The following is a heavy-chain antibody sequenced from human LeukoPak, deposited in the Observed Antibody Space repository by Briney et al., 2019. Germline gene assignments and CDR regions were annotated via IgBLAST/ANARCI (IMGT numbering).Heavy chain of an antibody. CDR3: ARKSRPDSSGYYYEGNFDY. V-gene: IGHV1-46*01. D-gene: IGHD3-22*01. CDR1: GYTFTSYY. CDR2: INPSGGST. Sequence: GASVKVSCKASGYTFTSYYMHWVRQAPGQGLEWRGIINPSGGSTSYAQKFQGRVTMTRDTSTSTVYMELSSLRSEDTAVYYCARKSRPDSSGYYYEGNFDYWGQGTLVTVSS. J-gene: IGHJ4*02.